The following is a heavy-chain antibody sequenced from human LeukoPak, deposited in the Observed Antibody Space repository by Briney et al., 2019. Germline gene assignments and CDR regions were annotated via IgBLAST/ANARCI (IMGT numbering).Heavy chain of an antibody. V-gene: IGHV3-74*01. J-gene: IGHJ3*02. D-gene: IGHD3-22*01. CDR2: INSDGSST. CDR1: GFTFSSYW. Sequence: PGGSLRLSCAASGFTFSSYWMHWVRQAPGKGLVWVSRINSDGSSTSYADSVKGRFTISRDNAKNTLYLQMNSLRAEDTAVYYCAKYYYDSSGPDAFDIWGQGTMVTVSS. CDR3: AKYYYDSSGPDAFDI.